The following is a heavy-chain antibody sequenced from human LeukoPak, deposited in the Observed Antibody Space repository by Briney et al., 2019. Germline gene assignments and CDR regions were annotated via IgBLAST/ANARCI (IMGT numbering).Heavy chain of an antibody. CDR2: MNPNSGNT. D-gene: IGHD3-3*01. Sequence: ASAKVSCKASGYTFTSYDINWVRQATGQGLEWMGWMNPNSGNTGYAQKFQGRVTMTRNTSISTAYMELSSLRSEDTAVYYCARGGHGRRSGYYMSWFDPWGQGTLVTVSS. J-gene: IGHJ5*02. CDR3: ARGGHGRRSGYYMSWFDP. CDR1: GYTFTSYD. V-gene: IGHV1-8*01.